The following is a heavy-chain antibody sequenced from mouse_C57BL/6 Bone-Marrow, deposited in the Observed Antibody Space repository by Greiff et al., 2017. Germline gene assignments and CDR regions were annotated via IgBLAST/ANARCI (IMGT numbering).Heavy chain of an antibody. V-gene: IGHV1-4*01. Sequence: QVQLQQPGAELARPGASVKMSCKASGYTFTSYTMHWVKQRPGQGLEWIGYINPSSGYTKYNQKFKDKATLPADKSSSTAYMQLSSLTSEDSAVCDCACDDGYAGAYWGQGTLVTVSA. CDR2: INPSSGYT. J-gene: IGHJ3*01. CDR1: GYTFTSYT. D-gene: IGHD2-3*01. CDR3: ACDDGYAGAY.